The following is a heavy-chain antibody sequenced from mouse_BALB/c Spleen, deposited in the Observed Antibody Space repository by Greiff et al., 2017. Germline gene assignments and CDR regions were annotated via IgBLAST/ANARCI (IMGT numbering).Heavy chain of an antibody. D-gene: IGHD3-2*01. Sequence: EVKLQQSGAELVRPGALVKLSCKASGFNIKDYYMHWVKQRPEQGLEWIGWIDPENGNTIYDPKFQGKASITADTSSNTAYLQLSSLTSEDTAVYYCARKGQLGLPYYAMDYWGQGTSVTVSS. V-gene: IGHV14-1*02. CDR3: ARKGQLGLPYYAMDY. CDR1: GFNIKDYY. CDR2: IDPENGNT. J-gene: IGHJ4*01.